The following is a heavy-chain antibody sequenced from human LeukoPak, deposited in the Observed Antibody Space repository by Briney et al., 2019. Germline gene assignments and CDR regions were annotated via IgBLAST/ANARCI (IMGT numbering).Heavy chain of an antibody. V-gene: IGHV1-2*06. CDR3: ASWGSYRLYAFDI. CDR2: INPNSGGT. Sequence: ASVKVSCKASGYTFTGYYMHWVRQAPGQGLEWMGRINPNSGGTNYAQKFQGRVAMTRDTSISTAYMELSRLRSDDTAVYYCASWGSYRLYAFDIWGQGTMVTVSS. CDR1: GYTFTGYY. D-gene: IGHD3-16*02. J-gene: IGHJ3*02.